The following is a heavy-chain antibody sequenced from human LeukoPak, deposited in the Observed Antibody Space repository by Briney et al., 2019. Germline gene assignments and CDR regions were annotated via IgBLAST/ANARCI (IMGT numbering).Heavy chain of an antibody. CDR1: GFTFSSYW. J-gene: IGHJ1*01. D-gene: IGHD2-21*01. CDR2: IKQDGSDK. V-gene: IGHV3-7*01. Sequence: PGGSLRLSCAASGFTFSSYWMSWVRQAPGKGLEWVANIKQDGSDKTYVDSVKGRFTISRDDAKNSLYLQMNSLRAEDTAIYYCARDPCGAECHDEYFQYWGQGTLVTVSS. CDR3: ARDPCGAECHDEYFQY.